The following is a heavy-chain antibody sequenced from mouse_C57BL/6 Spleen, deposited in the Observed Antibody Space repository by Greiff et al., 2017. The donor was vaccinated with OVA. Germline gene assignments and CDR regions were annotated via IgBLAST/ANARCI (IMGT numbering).Heavy chain of an antibody. J-gene: IGHJ4*01. CDR2: INPNYGTT. D-gene: IGHD2-4*01. CDR1: GYSFTDYN. V-gene: IGHV1-39*01. CDR3: ARESDYDGYYYAMDY. Sequence: EVQGVESGPELVKPGASVKISCKASGYSFTDYNMNWVKQSNGKSLEWIGVINPNYGTTSYNQKFKGKATLTVDQSSSTAYMQLNSLTSEDSAVYYCARESDYDGYYYAMDYWGQGTSVTVSS.